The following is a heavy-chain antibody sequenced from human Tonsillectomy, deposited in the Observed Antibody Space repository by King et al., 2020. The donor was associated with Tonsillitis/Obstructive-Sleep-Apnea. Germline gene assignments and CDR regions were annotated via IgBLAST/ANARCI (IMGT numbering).Heavy chain of an antibody. CDR2: INHSGST. Sequence: VQLQQWGAGLLKPSETLSLTCAVYGGSFSGSYWSWIRQPPGKGLEWIGEINHSGSTNYNPSLKSRVTISVDTSTNQFSLKLSSVTAADPAVYYCARGDIVVMVAARDYYYYMDVWGKGTTVTVSS. D-gene: IGHD2-15*01. CDR1: GGSFSGSY. CDR3: ARGDIVVMVAARDYYYYMDV. J-gene: IGHJ6*03. V-gene: IGHV4-34*01.